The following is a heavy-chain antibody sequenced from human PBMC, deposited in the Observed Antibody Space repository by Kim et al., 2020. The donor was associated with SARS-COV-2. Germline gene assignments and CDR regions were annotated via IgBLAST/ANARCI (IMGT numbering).Heavy chain of an antibody. CDR3: ARDSGGSITMVRGVIIPPNYYHGRAV. Sequence: SETLSLTCTVSGGSISSGDYYWSWIRQPPGKGLEWIGYIYYSGSTYYNPSLKSRVTISVDTSKNQFSLKLSSVTAADTAVYYCARDSGGSITMVRGVIIPPNYYHGRAVGGEGTTVTVPS. J-gene: IGHJ6*04. CDR1: GGSISSGDYY. CDR2: IYYSGST. D-gene: IGHD3-10*01. V-gene: IGHV4-30-4*01.